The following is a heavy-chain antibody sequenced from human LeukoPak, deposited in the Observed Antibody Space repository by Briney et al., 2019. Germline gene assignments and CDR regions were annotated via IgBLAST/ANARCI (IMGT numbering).Heavy chain of an antibody. CDR3: SSYGGEGGNSAFDI. CDR1: GFTFSDYI. V-gene: IGHV3-72*01. CDR2: IRRGANSYTL. Sequence: GGSLRLSCAASGFTFSDYILDWVRQAPGKGLEWVGRIRRGANSYTLEYAASVKGRFTISRDDSKNSLYLHMNSLKTEGTAVYHCSSYGGEGGNSAFDIWGQGTMVTVSS. D-gene: IGHD3-16*01. J-gene: IGHJ3*02.